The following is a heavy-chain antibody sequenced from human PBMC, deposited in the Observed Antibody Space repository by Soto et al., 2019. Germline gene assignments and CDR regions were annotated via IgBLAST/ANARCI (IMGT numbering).Heavy chain of an antibody. D-gene: IGHD3-10*01. Sequence: SETLSLTCTVSGGSISSSSYYWGWIRQPPGKGLEWIGRIYYSGSTYYNPSLKSRVTISVDTSKNQFSLKLSSVTAADTAVYYCARVGEGNYYGSGSQESLDYYYYYGMDVWGQGTTVTVSS. CDR2: IYYSGST. V-gene: IGHV4-39*01. CDR1: GGSISSSSYY. CDR3: ARVGEGNYYGSGSQESLDYYYYYGMDV. J-gene: IGHJ6*02.